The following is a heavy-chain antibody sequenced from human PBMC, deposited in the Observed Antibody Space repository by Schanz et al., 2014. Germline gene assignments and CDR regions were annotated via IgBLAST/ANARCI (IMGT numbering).Heavy chain of an antibody. J-gene: IGHJ2*01. CDR1: GVSITNNY. V-gene: IGHV4-59*08. Sequence: VQLQESGPGLEKPSETLSLTCTISGVSITNNYWAWVRQPPGKGLEWIGFISSSGSALYNPSLKTRVTISRDTSKNQFSLKLSFVTAADTATYYCARLRWDHGAWYFDIWGRGTLVTVSS. CDR3: ARLRWDHGAWYFDI. D-gene: IGHD1-26*01. CDR2: ISSSGSA.